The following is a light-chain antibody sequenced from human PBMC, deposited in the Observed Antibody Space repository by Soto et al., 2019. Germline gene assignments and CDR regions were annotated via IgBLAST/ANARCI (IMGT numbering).Light chain of an antibody. CDR1: RSVLFKSNNKNY. CDR3: QQYYSTPWT. V-gene: IGKV4-1*01. CDR2: WAS. J-gene: IGKJ1*01. Sequence: DIVMTQSPDSLAVSLGERATLNCKSSRSVLFKSNNKNYLAWYQQKPGQPPKLLIYWASTRESGVPDRFSGSGSGTDFTLTISSLRAEDVAVYYCQQYYSTPWTFGQGTKVEIK.